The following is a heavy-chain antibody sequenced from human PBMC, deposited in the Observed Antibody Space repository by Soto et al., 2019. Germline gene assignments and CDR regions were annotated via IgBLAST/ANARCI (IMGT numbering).Heavy chain of an antibody. Sequence: EVQLLESGGGLVQPGGSLKLSCSGSGFSFSGSAIHWVRQPSGQGLEWVGRIRDKANHYATAYDVSVRGRFTISRDDSKNTAYLQMNSLKTEDTAVYYCTRPPSGSYGDDSDYWGQGTLVTVS. J-gene: IGHJ4*02. CDR1: GFSFSGSA. CDR3: TRPPSGSYGDDSDY. CDR2: IRDKANHYAT. D-gene: IGHD1-26*01. V-gene: IGHV3-73*02.